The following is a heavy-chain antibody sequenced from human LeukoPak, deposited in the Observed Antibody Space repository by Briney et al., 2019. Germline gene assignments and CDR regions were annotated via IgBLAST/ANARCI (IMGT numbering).Heavy chain of an antibody. Sequence: SVKVSCKASGGTFSSYAISWVRQAPGQGLEWMGGIIPIFGTANYAQKFQGRVTITTDESTSAAYMELSSLRSEDTAVYYCASQKYCSSTSCCRIRGYYYYMDVWGKGTTVTVSS. CDR2: IIPIFGTA. CDR1: GGTFSSYA. V-gene: IGHV1-69*05. J-gene: IGHJ6*03. D-gene: IGHD2-2*01. CDR3: ASQKYCSSTSCCRIRGYYYYMDV.